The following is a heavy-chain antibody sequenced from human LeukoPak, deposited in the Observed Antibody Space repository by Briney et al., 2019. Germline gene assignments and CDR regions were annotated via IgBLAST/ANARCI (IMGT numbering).Heavy chain of an antibody. J-gene: IGHJ4*02. CDR1: GGSLSSYY. D-gene: IGHD1-26*01. CDR3: ARTRYSGSYYIDY. Sequence: SETLFLTCTVSGGSLSSYYWRWVREPAGKGLEWIGRIYTSGSTNYNPSLKSRVTMSVDTSKNQFSLKLSSVTAADTAVYYCARTRYSGSYYIDYWGQGTLVTVSS. V-gene: IGHV4-4*07. CDR2: IYTSGST.